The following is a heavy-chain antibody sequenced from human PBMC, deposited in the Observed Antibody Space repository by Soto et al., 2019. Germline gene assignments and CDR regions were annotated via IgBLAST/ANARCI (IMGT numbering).Heavy chain of an antibody. CDR3: VQSRCGGDCLQSYSSHSYYGLDV. CDR2: IYWDDDK. Sequence: QITLKESGPPLVKPTQTLTLTCTFPGFSFSSIGEGVGWIRQPPGKALEWLALIYWDDDKRHSPSLKSRLTITKDTSKNQVVLTMTNMDPVDTATYYCVQSRCGGDCLQSYSSHSYYGLDVWGQGTTVTVSS. J-gene: IGHJ6*02. CDR1: GFSFSSIGEG. V-gene: IGHV2-5*02. D-gene: IGHD2-21*02.